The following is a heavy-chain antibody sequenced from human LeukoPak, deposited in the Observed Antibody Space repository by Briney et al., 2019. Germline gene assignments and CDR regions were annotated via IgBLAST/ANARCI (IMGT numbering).Heavy chain of an antibody. CDR3: TTGFPDYYGSGSYSLVAFDI. V-gene: IGHV3-15*01. D-gene: IGHD3-10*01. Sequence: SGGPLRLSCAVCVFPLCNARVRWAREAPARGGEWVGHIKRKTEDRITEYAATVKGRFTISSDDSKNTLYLQMNSMKTQDTAVYYGTTGFPDYYGSGSYSLVAFDIWGQGTMVTVSS. CDR2: IKRKTEDRIT. J-gene: IGHJ3*02. CDR1: VFPLCNAR.